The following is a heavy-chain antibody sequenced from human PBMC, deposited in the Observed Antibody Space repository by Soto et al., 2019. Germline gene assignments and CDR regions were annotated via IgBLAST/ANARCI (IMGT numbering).Heavy chain of an antibody. V-gene: IGHV3-23*01. J-gene: IGHJ6*02. CDR1: GFPFSXYA. CDR3: AKRRTIYYYYGMDV. D-gene: IGHD3-3*01. Sequence: GGSLRLSCAASGFPFSXYAMSWVRQAPGKGLEWVSAISGSGGSTYYADSVKGRFTISRDNSKNTLYLQMNSLRAEDTAVYYCAKRRTIYYYYGMDVWGQGTTVTVSS. CDR2: ISGSGGST.